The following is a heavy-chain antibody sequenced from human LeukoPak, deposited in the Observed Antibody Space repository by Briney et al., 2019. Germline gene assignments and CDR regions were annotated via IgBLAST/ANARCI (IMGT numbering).Heavy chain of an antibody. CDR1: GYTFTELS. CDR3: ATEGSGSGSLSP. V-gene: IGHV1-24*01. J-gene: IGHJ5*02. D-gene: IGHD3-10*01. CDR2: FDPEDGET. Sequence: ASVKVSCKVSGYTFTELSMHWVRQAPGKGLEWMGGFDPEDGETIYAQKFQGRVTMTEDTSTDTAYMELSSLRSEDTAVYYCATEGSGSGSLSPWGQGTLVTVSS.